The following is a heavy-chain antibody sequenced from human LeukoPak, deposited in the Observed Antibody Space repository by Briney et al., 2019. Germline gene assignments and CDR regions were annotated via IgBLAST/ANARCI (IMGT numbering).Heavy chain of an antibody. V-gene: IGHV1-46*01. Sequence: ASVKVSCKASGYSFTTYHMHWVRQAPGQGLEWMGIIDPSGGSTNYAQNFQGRVTMTRDMSTSTVYMELSSLRSEDTAVYYCAREAVTIFALVRTQTTKSPHRFDPWGQGTLVTVPS. CDR2: IDPSGGST. D-gene: IGHD3/OR15-3a*01. CDR1: GYSFTTYH. CDR3: AREAVTIFALVRTQTTKSPHRFDP. J-gene: IGHJ5*02.